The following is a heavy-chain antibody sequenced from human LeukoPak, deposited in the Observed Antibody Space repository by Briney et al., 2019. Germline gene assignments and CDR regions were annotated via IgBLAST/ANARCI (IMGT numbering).Heavy chain of an antibody. CDR2: ICKDGRT. D-gene: IGHD3-22*01. CDR3: AKSLTYYHENSDSI. Sequence: PGGSLRLSCAASGFVVSTNYMTWVRQPPGKGLEWVSVICKDGRTFYTDSVKGRFTISRDNSKNTVYLQMSSLRVEGTAVYYCAKSLTYYHENSDSIWGQGTLVTVSS. V-gene: IGHV3-53*01. J-gene: IGHJ4*02. CDR1: GFVVSTNY.